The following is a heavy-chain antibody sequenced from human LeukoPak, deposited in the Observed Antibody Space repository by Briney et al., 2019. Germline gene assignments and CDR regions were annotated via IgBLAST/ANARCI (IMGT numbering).Heavy chain of an antibody. CDR2: IKSKTDGETT. D-gene: IGHD3-10*01. V-gene: IGHV3-15*01. J-gene: IGHJ4*02. CDR1: GFTSVNYA. Sequence: PGGSLRLSCAATGFTSVNYAMSWVRQAPGKGLEWIGRIKSKTDGETTNYAEPVRGRFTISRDDSKSAVYLQMNSLKIEDTAVYYCTTDLGTYYHGSQRLIPIDYWGQGTLVTVSS. CDR3: TTDLGTYYHGSQRLIPIDY.